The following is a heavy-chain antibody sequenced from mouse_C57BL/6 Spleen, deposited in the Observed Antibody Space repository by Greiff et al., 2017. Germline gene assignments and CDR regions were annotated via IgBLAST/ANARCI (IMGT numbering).Heavy chain of an antibody. J-gene: IGHJ3*01. CDR1: GYTFTSYG. V-gene: IGHV1-81*01. D-gene: IGHD2-5*01. CDR3: ARGRGDYYSNPGWFAY. Sequence: QVQLQQSGAELARPGASVKLSCKASGYTFTSYGISWVKQRTGQGLEWIGEIYPRSGNTYYNEKFKGQATLTADKSSSTAYMELRSLTSEDSAVYFCARGRGDYYSNPGWFAYWGQGTLVTVSA. CDR2: IYPRSGNT.